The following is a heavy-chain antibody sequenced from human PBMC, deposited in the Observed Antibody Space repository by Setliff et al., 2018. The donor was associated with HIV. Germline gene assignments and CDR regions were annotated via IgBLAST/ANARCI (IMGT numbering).Heavy chain of an antibody. CDR3: VKDIFAMTYDAFDI. Sequence: ASVKVSCKASGYTFTSYAMNWVRQAPGQGLEWMGWINTNTGNPTYAQGFTGRFVFSLDTSVSTAYLQISSLKAEDTAVYYCVKDIFAMTYDAFDIWGQGTMVTVSS. V-gene: IGHV7-4-1*02. J-gene: IGHJ3*02. CDR2: INTNTGNP. D-gene: IGHD3-9*01. CDR1: GYTFTSYA.